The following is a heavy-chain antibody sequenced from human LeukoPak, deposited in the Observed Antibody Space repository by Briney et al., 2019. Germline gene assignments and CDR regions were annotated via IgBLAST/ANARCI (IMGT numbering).Heavy chain of an antibody. CDR3: ARDRAPPTSWYFDV. CDR2: IYSGGTT. V-gene: IGHV3-53*01. Sequence: GGSLRLSCAASGFTFSGYGMSWVRQAPGKGLEWVSVIYSGGTTYYADSVKGRFTISRDNSKNTLYLQMNSLRAEDTAVYYCARDRAPPTSWYFDVWGRGTLVTVSS. D-gene: IGHD3-10*01. J-gene: IGHJ2*01. CDR1: GFTFSGYG.